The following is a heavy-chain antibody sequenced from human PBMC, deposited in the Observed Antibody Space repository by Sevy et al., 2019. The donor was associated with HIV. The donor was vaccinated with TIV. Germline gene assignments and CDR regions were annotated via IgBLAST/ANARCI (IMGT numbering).Heavy chain of an antibody. CDR2: IYYSGNT. CDR1: GGSISSSSYY. CDR3: ARRMITFGGEEFDY. V-gene: IGHV4-39*01. Sequence: SETLSLTCTVSGGSISSSSYYWGWIRQPPGKGLEWIGSIYYSGNTYYNPSLKSRVTISVDTSKNQFSLKLSSVTAADTAVYYCARRMITFGGEEFDYWGQGTLVTVSS. J-gene: IGHJ4*02. D-gene: IGHD3-16*01.